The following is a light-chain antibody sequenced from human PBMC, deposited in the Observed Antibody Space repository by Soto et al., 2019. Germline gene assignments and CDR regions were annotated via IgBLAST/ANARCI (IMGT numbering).Light chain of an antibody. CDR1: QSISDY. Sequence: DIQMTQSPFSLSASLGDRVTITCRASQSISDYLNWYQQKPGKGPKLLILAASSLQVGVPSRFSGSGSGTDFTLTISSLHPEDFATYFCQQSHSAPFTFGPGTTVDIK. J-gene: IGKJ3*01. CDR2: AAS. V-gene: IGKV1-39*01. CDR3: QQSHSAPFT.